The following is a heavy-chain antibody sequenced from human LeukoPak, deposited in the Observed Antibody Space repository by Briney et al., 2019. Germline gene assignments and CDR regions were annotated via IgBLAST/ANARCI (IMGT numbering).Heavy chain of an antibody. V-gene: IGHV3-64*01. Sequence: GGSLRLSCAASGFTFDIYAMHWVRQAPGKGLEYVSGISDQGGSTYYANSVKGRFTISRDNSKNTLYLQMGSLRAEDTAVYYCARVDSSGWDDAFDYWGQGTLVTVSS. CDR1: GFTFDIYA. J-gene: IGHJ4*02. CDR3: ARVDSSGWDDAFDY. D-gene: IGHD5-18*01. CDR2: ISDQGGST.